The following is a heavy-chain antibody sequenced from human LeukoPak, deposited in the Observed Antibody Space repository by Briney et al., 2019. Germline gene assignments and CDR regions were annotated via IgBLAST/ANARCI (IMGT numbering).Heavy chain of an antibody. J-gene: IGHJ4*02. CDR2: MSSSSSSI. V-gene: IGHV3-21*06. D-gene: IGHD1-1*01. CDR3: ARGGELERRSLHYLDY. Sequence: PGGSLRLSCAASGFTFSSYSMNWVRQAPGKGLEWVSFMSSSSSSIYYAHSVKGRFTISRDNAKNSLYLQMNSLRAEDTAVYYCARGGELERRSLHYLDYWGQGTLVTVSS. CDR1: GFTFSSYS.